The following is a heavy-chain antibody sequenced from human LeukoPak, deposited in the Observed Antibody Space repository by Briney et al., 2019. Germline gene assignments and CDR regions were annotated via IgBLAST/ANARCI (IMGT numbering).Heavy chain of an antibody. CDR2: IRPSGDNT. CDR1: GFTFSTYD. Sequence: GGTLRLSCGASGFTFSTYDMTWVRQAPGRGLEWVSSIRPSGDNTYYGDSVKGRFTISRDNSKNTVYLQMNNMRVDDTAVYYCARVAGWHWFDPWGQGTLVTVSS. V-gene: IGHV3-23*01. D-gene: IGHD6-19*01. J-gene: IGHJ5*02. CDR3: ARVAGWHWFDP.